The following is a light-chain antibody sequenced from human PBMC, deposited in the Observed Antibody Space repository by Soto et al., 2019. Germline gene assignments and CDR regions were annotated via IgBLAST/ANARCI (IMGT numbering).Light chain of an antibody. J-gene: IGKJ3*01. V-gene: IGKV1-27*01. CDR2: AAS. CDR1: QGISNY. CDR3: QKHNSAPFT. Sequence: DIQMTQSPSSLSASVGDRVTITCRASQGISNYLAWYQQKPGKVPKLLIYAASTLQLGVPSRFSGSGSGTDFPLTISTLQPEDVATYYCQKHNSAPFTFGPGTKVDIK.